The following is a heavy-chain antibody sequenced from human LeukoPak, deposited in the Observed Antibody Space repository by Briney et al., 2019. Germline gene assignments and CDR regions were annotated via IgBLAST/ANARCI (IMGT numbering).Heavy chain of an antibody. CDR2: ISSSGSTI. Sequence: GGSLRLSCADSGFTFSSYEMNWVRQAPGKGLEWVSYISSSGSTISYADSVKGRFTISRDNAKNSLYLQMNSLRAEDTAVYYCARGRGDYYVSGNYYIYWGQGTLVTVSS. V-gene: IGHV3-48*03. CDR1: GFTFSSYE. D-gene: IGHD3-10*01. J-gene: IGHJ4*02. CDR3: ARGRGDYYVSGNYYIY.